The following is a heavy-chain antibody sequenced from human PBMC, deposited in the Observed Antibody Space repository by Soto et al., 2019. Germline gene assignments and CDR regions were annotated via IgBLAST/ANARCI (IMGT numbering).Heavy chain of an antibody. Sequence: SETLSLTCTFSCGSISSYYWSWIRQPPGKGLEWIGYIYYSGSTSYNPSLKSRVTISVDTSKSQFSLKLSSVTAADTAVYYCARVGDSSSWYFSGYFDYWGQGTLVTVSS. CDR2: IYYSGST. CDR1: CGSISSYY. CDR3: ARVGDSSSWYFSGYFDY. J-gene: IGHJ4*02. V-gene: IGHV4-59*01. D-gene: IGHD6-13*01.